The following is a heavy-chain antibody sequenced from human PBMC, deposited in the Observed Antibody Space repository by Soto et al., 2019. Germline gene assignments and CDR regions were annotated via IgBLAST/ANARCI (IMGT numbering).Heavy chain of an antibody. Sequence: ASVKVSCKASGYTFTSYGISWVRQAPGQGLEWMGWISAYNGNTNYAQKLQGRVTMTTDTSTSTAYMELRSLRSDDTAVYYCAREPPDPLLVPYAFEIWGQGTMVTVAS. CDR1: GYTFTSYG. CDR2: ISAYNGNT. V-gene: IGHV1-18*01. D-gene: IGHD6-13*01. CDR3: AREPPDPLLVPYAFEI. J-gene: IGHJ3*02.